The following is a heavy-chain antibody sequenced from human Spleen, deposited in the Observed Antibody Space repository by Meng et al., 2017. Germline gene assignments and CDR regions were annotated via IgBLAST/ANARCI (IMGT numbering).Heavy chain of an antibody. D-gene: IGHD6-19*01. CDR2: ISSSSSYI. V-gene: IGHV3-21*01. Sequence: GESLKISCTASGFTFSSYAIHWVRQAPGKGLEWVSSISSSSSYIYYADSVKGRFTISRDNAKNSLYLQMNSLRAEDTAVYYCARLAVAGYDYWGQGTLVTGS. CDR1: GFTFSSYA. J-gene: IGHJ4*02. CDR3: ARLAVAGYDY.